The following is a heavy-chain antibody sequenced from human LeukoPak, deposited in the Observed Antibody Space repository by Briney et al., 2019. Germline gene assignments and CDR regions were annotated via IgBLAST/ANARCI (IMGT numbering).Heavy chain of an antibody. J-gene: IGHJ4*02. V-gene: IGHV1-2*02. CDR2: ISPRSGVT. Sequence: ASVNVSCQASGYTFTGYYIHWVRQAPGQGLEWMGWISPRSGVTNYAQKFQGRVTMTRDTSISTAYMEVSSLKSDDTAVFYCARALGGYYETSVFQAYWGQGTLVTVSS. CDR3: ARALGGYYETSVFQAY. D-gene: IGHD3-22*01. CDR1: GYTFTGYY.